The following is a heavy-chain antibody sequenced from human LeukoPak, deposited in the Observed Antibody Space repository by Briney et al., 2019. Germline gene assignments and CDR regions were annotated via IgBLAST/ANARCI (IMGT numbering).Heavy chain of an antibody. J-gene: IGHJ4*02. CDR1: GGSISSGDYY. CDR3: AREAPYDSSGYYYGGVY. V-gene: IGHV4-30-4*01. CDR2: IYYSGST. Sequence: SETLSLTCTVSGGSISSGDYYWSWIRQPPGKGLEWIGYIYYSGSTYYNPSLKSRVTISVDTSKNQFSLKLSSVTAADTAVYYCAREAPYDSSGYYYGGVYWGQGTLVTVSS. D-gene: IGHD3-22*01.